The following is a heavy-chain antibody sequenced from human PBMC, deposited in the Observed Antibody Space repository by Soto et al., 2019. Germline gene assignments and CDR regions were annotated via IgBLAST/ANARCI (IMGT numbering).Heavy chain of an antibody. Sequence: QVQLVQSGAEVRKPGASVTVSCRSSGDSFNDYYIHWVRQAPGQGFEWMGWINPNGGVTKYAQKFKGWVSMTRDTSIRTVYMQLSRLRSDDTAAYYCARESGGATATLDYYYFYMDVWGTGTTVTVSS. CDR2: INPNGGVT. CDR3: ARESGGATATLDYYYFYMDV. J-gene: IGHJ6*03. CDR1: GDSFNDYY. V-gene: IGHV1-2*04. D-gene: IGHD5-12*01.